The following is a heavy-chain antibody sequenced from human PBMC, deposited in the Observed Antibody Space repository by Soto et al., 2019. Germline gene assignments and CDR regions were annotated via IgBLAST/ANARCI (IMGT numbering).Heavy chain of an antibody. V-gene: IGHV3-23*01. CDR1: GFTFSSYA. CDR2: ISGSGGST. Sequence: EVQLLESGGGLVQPGGSLRLSCAASGFTFSSYAMSWVRQAPGKGLEWVSAISGSGGSTDYVDSVKGRFTISGDNSKNTQYLQMNSLRAEDTAVYYCAKREVVLMVPYGMDVWGHGTTVTVSS. CDR3: AKREVVLMVPYGMDV. D-gene: IGHD2-8*01. J-gene: IGHJ6*02.